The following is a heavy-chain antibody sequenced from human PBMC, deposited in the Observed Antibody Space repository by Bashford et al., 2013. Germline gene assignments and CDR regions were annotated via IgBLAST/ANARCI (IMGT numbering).Heavy chain of an antibody. CDR3: AKEAVGDEDAGYNYYFGMDV. D-gene: IGHD5-12*01. CDR2: ISWDGGSI. CDR1: GFLFDDYT. J-gene: IGHJ6*02. Sequence: GGSLRLSCVASGFLFDDYTMHWVRQVPGKRLEWVSLISWDGGSIFYADSVRGRFTISRDNSKNSLHLQMRSLRTEDSALYYCAKEAVGDEDAGYNYYFGMDVWGQGTTVTVSS. V-gene: IGHV3-43*01.